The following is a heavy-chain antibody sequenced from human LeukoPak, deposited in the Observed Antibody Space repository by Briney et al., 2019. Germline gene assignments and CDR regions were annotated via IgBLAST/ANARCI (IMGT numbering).Heavy chain of an antibody. J-gene: IGHJ4*02. CDR1: GFTFSSYW. CDR2: IKQDGGEK. V-gene: IGHV3-7*01. Sequence: GGSLRLSCAASGFTFSSYWMSWVRQAPGKGLEWVANIKQDGGEKYYVDSVKGRFTISRDNSKNTLYLQMNSLRAEDTAVYYCARNSYGYRGSYFDYWGQGTLVTVSS. CDR3: ARNSYGYRGSYFDY. D-gene: IGHD5-18*01.